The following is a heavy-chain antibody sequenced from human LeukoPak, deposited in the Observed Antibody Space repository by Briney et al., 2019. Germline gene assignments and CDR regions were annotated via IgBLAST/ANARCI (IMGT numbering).Heavy chain of an antibody. CDR3: ARGTDNWNYVRWFDP. V-gene: IGHV1-69*13. CDR1: GGTFSSYA. D-gene: IGHD1-7*01. CDR2: SIPIFGTA. Sequence: ASVKVSCKASGGTFSSYAISWVRQAPGQGLEWMGGSIPIFGTANYAQKFQGRVTITADESTSTAYVELSSLRSEDTAVYYCARGTDNWNYVRWFDPWGQGTLVTVSS. J-gene: IGHJ5*02.